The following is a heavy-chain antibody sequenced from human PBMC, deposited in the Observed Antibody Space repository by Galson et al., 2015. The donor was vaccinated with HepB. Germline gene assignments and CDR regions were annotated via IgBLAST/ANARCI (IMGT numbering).Heavy chain of an antibody. D-gene: IGHD6-6*01. CDR3: AKRVEYTRSSGRGFDI. CDR1: GFTFSTYG. J-gene: IGHJ3*02. CDR2: ISDSGGST. V-gene: IGHV3-23*01. Sequence: SLRLSCAASGFTFSTYGMSWVRQVPGKGLEWVSAISDSGGSTYYADSVKGRFTISRDNSKNTLYLQMNSLRAEDTATYYCAKRVEYTRSSGRGFDIWGLGTMVTVSS.